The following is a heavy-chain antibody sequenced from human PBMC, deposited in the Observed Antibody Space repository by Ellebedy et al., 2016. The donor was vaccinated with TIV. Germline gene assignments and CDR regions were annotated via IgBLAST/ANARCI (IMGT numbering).Heavy chain of an antibody. CDR1: GFTFSNYG. CDR3: SKGPGLVRRGVED. J-gene: IGHJ4*02. Sequence: PGGSLRLSCAASGFTFSNYGMYWVRQAPGKGLEWVAVISYDGSEKYYADSVRGRFTISRDNSKNTLYLQMNSLRAEETAVYYGSKGPGLVRRGVEDWGQGNLVTVSS. CDR2: ISYDGSEK. V-gene: IGHV3-30*18. D-gene: IGHD2-2*01.